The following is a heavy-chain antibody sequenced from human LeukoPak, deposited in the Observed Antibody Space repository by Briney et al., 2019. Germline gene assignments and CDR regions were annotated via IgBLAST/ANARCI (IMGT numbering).Heavy chain of an antibody. J-gene: IGHJ4*02. D-gene: IGHD6-13*01. CDR3: ARASSSWIWFDY. CDR1: GFTFTTYW. CDR2: IKQDGTEK. V-gene: IGHV3-7*01. Sequence: GESLRLSCAASGFTFTTYWMSWVRQPPGKGLEWVANIKQDGTEKYYVDSVKGRFTISRDNAKNSLYLQMNSLRVEDTAVYYCARASSSWIWFDYWGQGTLVTVSS.